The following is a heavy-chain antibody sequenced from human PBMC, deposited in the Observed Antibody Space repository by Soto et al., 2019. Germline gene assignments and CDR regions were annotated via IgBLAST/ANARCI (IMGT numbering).Heavy chain of an antibody. V-gene: IGHV4-31*03. Sequence: SETLSLTCTVSGGSISSGGYYWSWIRQHPGKGLGWIGYIYYSGSTYYNPSLKSRVTISVDTSKNQFSLKLSSVTAADAAVYYCARDLDSSGYDYWGQGTLVTVSS. D-gene: IGHD3-22*01. CDR3: ARDLDSSGYDY. CDR1: GGSISSGGYY. CDR2: IYYSGST. J-gene: IGHJ4*02.